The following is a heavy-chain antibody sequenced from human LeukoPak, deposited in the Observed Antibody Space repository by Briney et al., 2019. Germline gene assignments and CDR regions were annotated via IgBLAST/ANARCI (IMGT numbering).Heavy chain of an antibody. D-gene: IGHD3-9*01. CDR1: GSTFSNYA. Sequence: GGSLRLSCAASGSTFSNYAMSWVRQAPGKGLEWVSAITGSDGTTYYADSVKGRFTISRDNSKNTLYLQMNSLRAEDTAVYYCAKWGDYDILTGYYVSDYWGQGTLVTVSS. CDR3: AKWGDYDILTGYYVSDY. CDR2: ITGSDGTT. J-gene: IGHJ4*02. V-gene: IGHV3-23*01.